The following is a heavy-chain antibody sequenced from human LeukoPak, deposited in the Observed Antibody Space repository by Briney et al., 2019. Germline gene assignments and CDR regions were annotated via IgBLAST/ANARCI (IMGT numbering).Heavy chain of an antibody. J-gene: IGHJ4*02. Sequence: GGSLRLSCAASGFTFSSYWMSWVRQAPGRGLEWVANIKEDGSEKYYVDSVKGRFTISRDNAKNSLYLQMNSLRAEDTAVYYCARIYSNYASYYFDYWGQGTLVTVSS. CDR2: IKEDGSEK. D-gene: IGHD4-11*01. CDR3: ARIYSNYASYYFDY. V-gene: IGHV3-7*01. CDR1: GFTFSSYW.